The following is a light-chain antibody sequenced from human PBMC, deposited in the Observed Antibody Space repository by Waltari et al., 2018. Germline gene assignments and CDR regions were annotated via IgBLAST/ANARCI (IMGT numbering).Light chain of an antibody. Sequence: QPVLTQPPSSSASPGESARLTCTLPSDFNVGDFIIYWYQQRPGSPPRFLLYYTADSEKAQGSGVPSRFSGSKDASANAGILLISGLQSEDEADYYCMFWPSNVWVFGGGTKLTVL. CDR2: YTADSEK. CDR3: MFWPSNVWV. J-gene: IGLJ3*02. CDR1: SDFNVGDFI. V-gene: IGLV5-37*01.